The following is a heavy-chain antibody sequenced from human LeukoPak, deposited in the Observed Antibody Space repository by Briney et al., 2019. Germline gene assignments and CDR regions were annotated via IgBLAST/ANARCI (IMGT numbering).Heavy chain of an antibody. Sequence: GGSLRLSCAASGFTFSSYWMSWVRQAPGKGLEWVANIKQDGSEKYYVDSVKGRFTISRENAKNSLYLQMNSLSAEDTAVYHCAREVGATIYFDYWGQGILVTVSS. CDR1: GFTFSSYW. D-gene: IGHD1-26*01. CDR3: AREVGATIYFDY. CDR2: IKQDGSEK. J-gene: IGHJ4*02. V-gene: IGHV3-7*04.